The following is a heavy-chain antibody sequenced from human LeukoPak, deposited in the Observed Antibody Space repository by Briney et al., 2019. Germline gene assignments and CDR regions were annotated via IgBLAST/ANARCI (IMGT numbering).Heavy chain of an antibody. CDR2: ISSSSSTI. Sequence: PGGSLRLSCAASGFTFSSYSMNWVRQAPGKGLEWVSYISSSSSTIYYADSVKGRFTISRDNAKNSLYLQMNSLRAEDTAVYYCASESFGFGIDPWGQGTLVTVSS. V-gene: IGHV3-48*04. J-gene: IGHJ5*02. CDR1: GFTFSSYS. D-gene: IGHD3-3*01. CDR3: ASESFGFGIDP.